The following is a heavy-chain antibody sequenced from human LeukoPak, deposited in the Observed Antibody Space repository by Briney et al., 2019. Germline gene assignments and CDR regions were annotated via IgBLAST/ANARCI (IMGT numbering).Heavy chain of an antibody. CDR1: GHPINSAYY. Sequence: SETLSLTCAVSGHPINSAYYWVWIRQPPGKGLEWIGTIYDNENTYYNPSLKSRVTISVDTSKNQFSLNLSSVTAADTAVYYCARHWGVTPDDYYTSAWGYWGQGTLVTVSS. D-gene: IGHD3-22*01. CDR3: ARHWGVTPDDYYTSAWGY. V-gene: IGHV4-38-2*01. J-gene: IGHJ4*02. CDR2: IYDNENT.